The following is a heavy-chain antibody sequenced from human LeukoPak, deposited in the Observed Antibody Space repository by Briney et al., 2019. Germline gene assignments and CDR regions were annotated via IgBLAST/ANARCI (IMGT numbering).Heavy chain of an antibody. J-gene: IGHJ6*02. CDR2: INWNGGGT. V-gene: IGHV3-9*01. D-gene: IGHD1-26*01. CDR3: AKHMRATNTYSFFGLDV. CDR1: GFTFNDYG. Sequence: SLRLSCAATGFTFNDYGMHRVRHPPGKDLEWVSSINWNGGGTDYADSVKGRFTISRDNAKNSLYLQLSSLRPEDTVLYYCAKHMRATNTYSFFGLDVWGQGTTVTVSS.